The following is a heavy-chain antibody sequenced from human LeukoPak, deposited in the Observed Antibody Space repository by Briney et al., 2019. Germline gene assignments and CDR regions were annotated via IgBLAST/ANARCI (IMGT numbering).Heavy chain of an antibody. CDR3: ARDFGEFLGYYYYYYMDV. Sequence: SETLSLTCTVSGGSISSGGYYWSWIRQPPGKGLEWIAYIYHSGSTHYNPSLKSRVTISVDRSKNQFSLKLTSVTAADTAVYYCARDFGEFLGYYYYYYMDVWGKGTTVTVSS. CDR2: IYHSGST. D-gene: IGHD3-10*01. V-gene: IGHV4-30-2*01. CDR1: GGSISSGGYY. J-gene: IGHJ6*03.